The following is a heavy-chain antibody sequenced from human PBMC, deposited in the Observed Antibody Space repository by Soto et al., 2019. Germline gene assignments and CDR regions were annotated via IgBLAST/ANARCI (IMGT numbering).Heavy chain of an antibody. Sequence: ASVKVSCKASGYTFTGYYMHWVRQAPGQGLEWMGWINPNSGGTNYAQKFQGRVTMTRDTSISTAYMELSRLRSDDTAVYYCARAQPRRSRAGMDVWGQGTTVTVSS. J-gene: IGHJ6*02. D-gene: IGHD2-15*01. CDR1: GYTFTGYY. CDR2: INPNSGGT. CDR3: ARAQPRRSRAGMDV. V-gene: IGHV1-2*02.